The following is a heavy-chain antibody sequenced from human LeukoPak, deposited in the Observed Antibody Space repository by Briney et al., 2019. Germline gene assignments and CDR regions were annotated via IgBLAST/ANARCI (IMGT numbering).Heavy chain of an antibody. D-gene: IGHD6-19*01. V-gene: IGHV3-23*01. CDR1: GFTFSSYA. CDR3: AKDAERWLFFYGY. Sequence: PGGSLRLSCAASGFTFSSYAMSWVRQAPGKGLERVSAISAGGGSTDYADSVKGRFTISRDNSKNTLYLQMNSLRAEDTAVYYCAKDAERWLFFYGYWGQGTLVTASS. J-gene: IGHJ4*02. CDR2: ISAGGGST.